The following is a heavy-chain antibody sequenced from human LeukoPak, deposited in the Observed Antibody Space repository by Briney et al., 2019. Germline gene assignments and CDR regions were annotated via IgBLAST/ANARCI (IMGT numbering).Heavy chain of an antibody. Sequence: ASVKVSCKASGYTFTNYGFSWVRQAPGQGLEWMGWISAYNGYTDYAQKFQFRVTMTTDTSTSTAYMELRSLRSEDTAVYYCARRWFGESDSYYYYGMDVWGQGTTVTVSS. CDR3: ARRWFGESDSYYYYGMDV. V-gene: IGHV1-18*01. CDR2: ISAYNGYT. J-gene: IGHJ6*02. D-gene: IGHD3-10*01. CDR1: GYTFTNYG.